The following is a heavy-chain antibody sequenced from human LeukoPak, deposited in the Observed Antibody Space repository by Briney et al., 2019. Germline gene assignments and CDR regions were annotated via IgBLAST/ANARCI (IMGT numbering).Heavy chain of an antibody. Sequence: GGSLRLSCTASGFIFGDYAMSWVGQAPGKGLEGVGFIRSKAYGGTTEYAASVKGRFTISRDDSKSIAFLQMNSLKTEDTAVYYCTRYGGNSFNCWGQGTLVTVSS. CDR1: GFIFGDYA. D-gene: IGHD4-23*01. CDR3: TRYGGNSFNC. J-gene: IGHJ4*02. V-gene: IGHV3-49*04. CDR2: IRSKAYGGTT.